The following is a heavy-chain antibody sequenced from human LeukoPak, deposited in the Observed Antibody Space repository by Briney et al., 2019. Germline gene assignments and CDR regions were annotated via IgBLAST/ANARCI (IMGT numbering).Heavy chain of an antibody. CDR1: GFTFSSYW. J-gene: IGHJ4*02. CDR3: TRDTGCGGACYSFYDY. D-gene: IGHD2-21*01. Sequence: GGSLRLSCAASGFTFSSYWMTWVRQAPGQGLEWVANIKEDGSAKYHVDSVKGRFTISRDNAKNSLYLQMNSLRVEDTAVYYCTRDTGCGGACYSFYDYWGQGTLVTVSS. CDR2: IKEDGSAK. V-gene: IGHV3-7*01.